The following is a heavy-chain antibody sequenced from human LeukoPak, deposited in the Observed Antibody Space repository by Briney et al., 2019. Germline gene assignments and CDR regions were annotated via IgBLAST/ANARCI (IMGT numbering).Heavy chain of an antibody. CDR3: ARYCSGGSCYSVPYSRNWFDP. V-gene: IGHV4-4*07. CDR2: IYTSGST. CDR1: GGSISSYY. D-gene: IGHD2-15*01. Sequence: SETLSLTCTVSGGSISSYYWSWIRQPAGKGLEWIGRIYTSGSTYYNPSLKSRVTISVDTSKNQFSLKLSSVTAADTAVYYCARYCSGGSCYSVPYSRNWFDPWGQGTLVTVSS. J-gene: IGHJ5*02.